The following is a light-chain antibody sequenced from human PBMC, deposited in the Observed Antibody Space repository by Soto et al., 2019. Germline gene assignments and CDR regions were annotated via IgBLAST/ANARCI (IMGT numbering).Light chain of an antibody. CDR3: QQYYNLIT. CDR2: DAS. J-gene: IGKJ4*01. Sequence: EIVLTQSPATLSLSPGERATLSCGASQSVTNNYLAWYQQKPGLATNLLIYDASNWDTAIPDRFSGSGSGTDFTLTISRLEPEDFAVYYCQQYYNLITFGGGTKVDIK. V-gene: IGKV3D-20*01. CDR1: QSVTNNY.